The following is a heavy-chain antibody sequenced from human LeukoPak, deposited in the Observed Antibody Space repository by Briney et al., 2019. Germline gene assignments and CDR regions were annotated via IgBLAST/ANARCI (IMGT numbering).Heavy chain of an antibody. CDR2: IYYSGST. V-gene: IGHV4-39*02. CDR3: ARDRTLHGVRGVNRVYFDY. D-gene: IGHD3-10*01. J-gene: IGHJ4*02. CDR1: GGSISSSSYY. Sequence: SETLSLTCTVSGGSISSSSYYWGWIRQPPGKGLEWIGSIYYSGSTYYNPSLKSRVTISVDTSKNQFSLKLSSVTAAGTAVYYCARDRTLHGVRGVNRVYFDYWGQGTLVTVSS.